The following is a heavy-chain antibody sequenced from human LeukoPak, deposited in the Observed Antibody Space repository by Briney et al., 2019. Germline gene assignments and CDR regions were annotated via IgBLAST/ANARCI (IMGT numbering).Heavy chain of an antibody. CDR2: IYSGGST. D-gene: IGHD6-13*01. J-gene: IGHJ4*02. CDR1: GFTVSSNY. V-gene: IGHV3-66*01. CDR3: ARVVYSSSSSDY. Sequence: GGSLRLSCAASGFTVSSNYMSWVRQAPGKGLEWVSVIYSGGSTYYADSVKGRFTISRDNSKNTLYLQMNSLRAEDTAVYYCARVVYSSSSSDYWGQGTLVTVPS.